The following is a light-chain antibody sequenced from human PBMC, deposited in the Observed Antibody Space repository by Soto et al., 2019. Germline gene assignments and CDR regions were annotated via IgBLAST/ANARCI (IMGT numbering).Light chain of an antibody. V-gene: IGLV2-8*01. CDR1: SSDVGDYNS. CDR3: SSYAGSNIWV. CDR2: EVS. Sequence: QSVLTQPPSASGSPGRSVTISCSGTSSDVGDYNSVSWYQQHPGKALKLMIYEVSKRPSGVPDRFSGSKSGNAASLTVSGLQAEDEADYYCSSYAGSNIWVFGGGTKVTVL. J-gene: IGLJ3*02.